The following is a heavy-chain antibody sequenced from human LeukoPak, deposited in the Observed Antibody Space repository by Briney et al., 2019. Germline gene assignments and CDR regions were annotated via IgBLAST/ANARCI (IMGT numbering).Heavy chain of an antibody. J-gene: IGHJ4*02. CDR3: ARERYYYDSSGYFPLFDY. D-gene: IGHD3-22*01. V-gene: IGHV4-59*01. CDR2: IYYSGST. Sequence: SETLSLTCTVSGGSISSYYWSWIRQPPGKGLEWIGYIYYSGSTNYNPSLKSRVTISVDTSKNQFSLKLSSVTAADTAVCYCARERYYYDSSGYFPLFDYWGQGTLVTVSS. CDR1: GGSISSYY.